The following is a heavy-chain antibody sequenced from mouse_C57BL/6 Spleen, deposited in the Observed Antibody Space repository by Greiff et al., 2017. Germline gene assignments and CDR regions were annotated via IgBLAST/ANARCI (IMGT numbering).Heavy chain of an antibody. D-gene: IGHD4-1*01. CDR1: GYTFTSYW. CDR2: IYPGSGST. Sequence: QVQLKQPGAELVQPGASVKMSCKASGYTFTSYWITWVKPRPGQGLEWIRDIYPGSGSTTYNEKFKSKAPLTVDTSASTAYMQLSSLTSEDSAVYYCARWEYAMDYWGQGTSVTVS. J-gene: IGHJ4*01. V-gene: IGHV1-55*01. CDR3: ARWEYAMDY.